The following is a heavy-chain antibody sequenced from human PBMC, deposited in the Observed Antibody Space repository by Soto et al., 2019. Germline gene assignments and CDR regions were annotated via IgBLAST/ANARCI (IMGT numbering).Heavy chain of an antibody. Sequence: SETLSLTCTVSGGSLSTYYWSWIRQPPGKGLEWIVYMSYSGSSNYNPSLKSRVTMSVDTSKNQVSLKLSSVTAADTAVYYCARTRITSTAAAFDPWGQGTLVTVSS. CDR1: GGSLSTYY. CDR3: ARTRITSTAAAFDP. CDR2: MSYSGSS. J-gene: IGHJ5*02. V-gene: IGHV4-59*01. D-gene: IGHD1-20*01.